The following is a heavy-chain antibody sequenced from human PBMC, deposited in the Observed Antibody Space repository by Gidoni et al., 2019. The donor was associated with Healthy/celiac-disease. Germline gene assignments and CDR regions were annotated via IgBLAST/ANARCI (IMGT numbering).Heavy chain of an antibody. V-gene: IGHV2-5*02. Sequence: QITLKESGPTLVTPTQTLTLTCTFSGFSLSPSGVGVGWIRQPPGTALEWLALIYWDDDKRYSPSLKSRLTITKDTYKNQVVLTMTNMDPVDTATYYCAHTHRTYYDFWSGYYVEDAFDIWGQGTMVTVSS. CDR3: AHTHRTYYDFWSGYYVEDAFDI. CDR2: IYWDDDK. CDR1: GFSLSPSGVG. D-gene: IGHD3-3*01. J-gene: IGHJ3*02.